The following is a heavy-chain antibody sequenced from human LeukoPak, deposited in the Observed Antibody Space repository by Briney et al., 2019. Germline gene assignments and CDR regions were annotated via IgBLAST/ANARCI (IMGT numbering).Heavy chain of an antibody. J-gene: IGHJ4*02. CDR2: IYYSGST. CDR1: GGSISSFH. Sequence: SETLSLTCTVSGGSISSFHWSWIRQPPGKGLECIGYIYYSGSTNYNPSLKSRVTMSVDTSKNQFSLRLNSVTAADTAVYYCARRFGWDSFDYWGQGTLVTVSS. CDR3: ARRFGWDSFDY. V-gene: IGHV4-59*08. D-gene: IGHD1-26*01.